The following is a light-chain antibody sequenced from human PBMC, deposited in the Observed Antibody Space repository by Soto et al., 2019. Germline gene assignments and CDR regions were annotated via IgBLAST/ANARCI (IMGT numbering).Light chain of an antibody. CDR2: EVY. J-gene: IGLJ3*02. Sequence: QSVLTQPPSASGSPGQSVTISCTGTINDVGGYNYVSWYQQHPGKAPKVIIYEVYKRPSGVPERFSGSKSGKTASLTVSGLQADDEADYYCSSYVGNNNLVFGGGTKLTVL. CDR1: INDVGGYNY. V-gene: IGLV2-8*01. CDR3: SSYVGNNNLV.